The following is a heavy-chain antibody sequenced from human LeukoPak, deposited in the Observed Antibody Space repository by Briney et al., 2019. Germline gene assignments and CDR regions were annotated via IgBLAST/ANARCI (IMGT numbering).Heavy chain of an antibody. CDR3: ARGLGSYDSSELTWPMISF. D-gene: IGHD3-22*01. CDR1: GCTFTSYE. Sequence: GASVKVSCKASGCTFTSYEINWVRQATGHGLEWMGWMNPDSGDTAYAQKFQGRITMTRSTSITTAYMELSSLRSEDTAVYYCARGLGSYDSSELTWPMISFWGQGTQVTVSS. J-gene: IGHJ4*02. V-gene: IGHV1-8*01. CDR2: MNPDSGDT.